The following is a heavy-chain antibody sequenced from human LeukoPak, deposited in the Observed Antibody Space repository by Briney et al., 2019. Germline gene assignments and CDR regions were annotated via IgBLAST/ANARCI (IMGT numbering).Heavy chain of an antibody. V-gene: IGHV1-69*13. D-gene: IGHD2-2*01. CDR2: IIPIFGTA. CDR1: GGTFSSYA. J-gene: IGHJ5*02. CDR3: ARDVQSYQLLFGFDP. Sequence: SVKVSCKASGGTFSSYAISWVRQAPGQGLEWMGGIIPIFGTANYAQKFQGRVTITADESTSTAYMELSSLRSEDTAVYYCARDVQSYQLLFGFDPWGQGTLVTVSS.